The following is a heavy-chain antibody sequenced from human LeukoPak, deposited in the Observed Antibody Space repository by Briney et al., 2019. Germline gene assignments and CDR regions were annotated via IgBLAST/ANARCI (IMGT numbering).Heavy chain of an antibody. Sequence: GGSLRLSCAASGFTFSSYAMSWVRQAPGKGLEWVSAIIGSGGSTYYADSVKGQFTISRDNSKNTLYLQMNSLRAEDTAVYYCANPSHDYDSSGYYEGLAFDIWGQGTMVTVSS. J-gene: IGHJ3*02. CDR1: GFTFSSYA. V-gene: IGHV3-23*01. CDR2: IIGSGGST. D-gene: IGHD3-22*01. CDR3: ANPSHDYDSSGYYEGLAFDI.